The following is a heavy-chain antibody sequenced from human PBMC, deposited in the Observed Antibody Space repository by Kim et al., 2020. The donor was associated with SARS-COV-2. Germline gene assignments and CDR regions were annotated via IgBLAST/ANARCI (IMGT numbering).Heavy chain of an antibody. CDR1: GFTFSDYY. D-gene: IGHD3-9*01. Sequence: GGSLRLSCAASGFTFSDYYMSWIRQAPGKGLEWVSYISSSGSTIYYADSVKVRFTISRDNAKNSLYLQMNSLRAEDTAVYYCASTPTYYDILTGYNYYYYMDVWGKGTTVTVSS. CDR3: ASTPTYYDILTGYNYYYYMDV. V-gene: IGHV3-11*01. CDR2: ISSSGSTI. J-gene: IGHJ6*03.